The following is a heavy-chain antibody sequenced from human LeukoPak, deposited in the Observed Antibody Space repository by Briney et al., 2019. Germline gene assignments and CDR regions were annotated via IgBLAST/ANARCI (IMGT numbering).Heavy chain of an antibody. CDR2: ISSTSTFI. J-gene: IGHJ4*02. CDR3: ARDERQCSGGSCYPSDY. V-gene: IGHV3-21*01. Sequence: NSGGSLRLSCAASGFTFTTYAMNWVRQAPGKGLDWVSSISSTSTFIYYADSVKGRFTISRDNAKNSLYLQMNSLRAEDTAVYYCARDERQCSGGSCYPSDYWGQGTLVTVSS. CDR1: GFTFTTYA. D-gene: IGHD2-15*01.